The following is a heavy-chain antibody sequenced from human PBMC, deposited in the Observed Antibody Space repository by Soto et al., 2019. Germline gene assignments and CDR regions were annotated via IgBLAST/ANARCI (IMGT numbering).Heavy chain of an antibody. Sequence: ASVKVSCKASGYSFTTYYIQWVRHAPGHGPEWLGIINPSSGTTSYAQNFQGRVTMTTDKSTSTAYMELSSLRSEDTAVYYCARSVGGSPYYYYYMDVWGKGTTVTVSS. CDR1: GYSFTTYY. D-gene: IGHD3-16*01. V-gene: IGHV1-46*01. CDR3: ARSVGGSPYYYYYMDV. J-gene: IGHJ6*03. CDR2: INPSSGTT.